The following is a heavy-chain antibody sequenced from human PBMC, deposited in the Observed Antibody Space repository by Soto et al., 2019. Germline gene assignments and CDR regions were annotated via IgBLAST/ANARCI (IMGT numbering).Heavy chain of an antibody. CDR3: ARDPDAEYSGNYHTPRSLDS. CDR2: ISSTSNTI. CDR1: GFTFSSYS. D-gene: IGHD1-26*01. Sequence: GGSLRLSCAASGFTFSSYSMSWVRQAPGKGLEWVSYISSTSNTIYYTDSVKGRFTISRDNAKNSLYLQMNGLRAEDTALYYCARDPDAEYSGNYHTPRSLDSWGQGTQVTVSS. V-gene: IGHV3-48*04. J-gene: IGHJ4*02.